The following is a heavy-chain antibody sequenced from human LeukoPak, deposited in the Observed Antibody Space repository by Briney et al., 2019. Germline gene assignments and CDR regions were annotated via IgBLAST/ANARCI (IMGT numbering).Heavy chain of an antibody. CDR1: GFTFSSYA. CDR3: AKARGATYGTYYFDY. Sequence: GGSLRLSCAASGFTFSSYAMNWVRQAPGEGLEWVSISGSGGDTYYADSVKGRFTISRDNSKNTLYLQMNSLRAEDTAVYYCAKARGATYGTYYFDYWGQGTLVTVSS. J-gene: IGHJ4*02. CDR2: ISGSGGDT. V-gene: IGHV3-23*01. D-gene: IGHD4/OR15-4a*01.